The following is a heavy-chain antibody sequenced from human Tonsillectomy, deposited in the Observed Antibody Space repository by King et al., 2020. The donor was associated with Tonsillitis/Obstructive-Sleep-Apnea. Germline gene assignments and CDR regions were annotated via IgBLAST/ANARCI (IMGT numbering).Heavy chain of an antibody. J-gene: IGHJ4*02. CDR3: ARGEGYYDFWSGYYFDY. Sequence: VQLQQWGAGLLKPSETLSLTCAVYGGSFSGYYWSWIRQPPGKGLEWIGEINHSGSTTYNPSLKSRVTISVDTSKNQFSLKLSSLTAADTAVYYCARGEGYYDFWSGYYFDYWGQGTLVTVSS. D-gene: IGHD3-3*01. CDR1: GGSFSGYY. V-gene: IGHV4-34*01. CDR2: INHSGST.